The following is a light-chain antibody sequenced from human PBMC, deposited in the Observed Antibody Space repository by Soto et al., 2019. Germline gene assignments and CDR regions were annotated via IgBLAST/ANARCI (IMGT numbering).Light chain of an antibody. CDR2: DVT. J-gene: IGLJ1*01. CDR1: TTDIHDFNS. Sequence: QSALSRPASVSGSPGQSLNISCSGPTTDIHDFNSISWYQHHPGKAPKLIAYDVTRRPSGVSRRFSGSKSGLTASLTISGLQAEDEADYFCASYTTANILLFATATNLTVL. V-gene: IGLV2-14*01. CDR3: ASYTTANILL.